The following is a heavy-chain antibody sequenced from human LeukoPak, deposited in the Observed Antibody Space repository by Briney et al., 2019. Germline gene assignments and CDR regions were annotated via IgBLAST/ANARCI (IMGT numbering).Heavy chain of an antibody. D-gene: IGHD1-26*01. J-gene: IGHJ4*02. Sequence: GGSLRLSCAAPGFTFSSYRMNWVRKAPGKGLEWVSSISSSSSYIYYADSVKGRFTISRDNAKNSLYLQMNSLRAEDTAVYYCARGGEPKEYYFDYWGQGTLVTVSS. V-gene: IGHV3-21*01. CDR2: ISSSSSYI. CDR3: ARGGEPKEYYFDY. CDR1: GFTFSSYR.